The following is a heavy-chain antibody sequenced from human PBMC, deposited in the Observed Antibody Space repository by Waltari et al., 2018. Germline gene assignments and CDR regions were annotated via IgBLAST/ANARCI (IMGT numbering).Heavy chain of an antibody. CDR3: AKGGSYYYGSGSYYPDFDI. D-gene: IGHD3-10*01. CDR2: INHSGST. V-gene: IGHV4-34*01. CDR1: GGSFSGYY. J-gene: IGHJ3*02. Sequence: QVQLQQWGAGLLKPSETLSLTCAVYGGSFSGYYWSWIRQPPGKGLEWIGEINHSGSTNYNPSLKSRITISVDTSKSQFSLKLSSVTAADTAVYYCAKGGSYYYGSGSYYPDFDIWGQGTMVTVSS.